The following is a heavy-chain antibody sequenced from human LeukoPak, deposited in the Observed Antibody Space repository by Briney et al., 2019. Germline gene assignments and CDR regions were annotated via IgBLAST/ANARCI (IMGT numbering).Heavy chain of an antibody. Sequence: GGSLRLSCAASGFTFSSYWMHRVSQAPGKGLVWVSRINSDGSSTSYADSVKGRFTISRDNAKNTLYLQMNSLRAEDTAVYYCVKLTWGYYDSSGYSETDYWGQGTLVTVSS. D-gene: IGHD3-22*01. CDR3: VKLTWGYYDSSGYSETDY. CDR2: INSDGSST. J-gene: IGHJ4*02. V-gene: IGHV3-74*01. CDR1: GFTFSSYW.